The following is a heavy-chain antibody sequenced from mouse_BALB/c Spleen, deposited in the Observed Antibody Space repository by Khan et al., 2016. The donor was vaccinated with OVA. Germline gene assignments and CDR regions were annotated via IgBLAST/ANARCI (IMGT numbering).Heavy chain of an antibody. CDR3: ARTARIKY. CDR2: ISYSGST. CDR1: GYSITSGYG. Sequence: EVQLQESGPGLVKPSESLSLTCTVSGYSITSGYGWYWIRQFPGNKLEWTGYISYSGSTNSNPSLKSRISITRDTSKNQFFPQLNSVTTEAFATYYCARTARIKYWGQGTTRTVSS. J-gene: IGHJ2*01. V-gene: IGHV3-1*02. D-gene: IGHD3-3*01.